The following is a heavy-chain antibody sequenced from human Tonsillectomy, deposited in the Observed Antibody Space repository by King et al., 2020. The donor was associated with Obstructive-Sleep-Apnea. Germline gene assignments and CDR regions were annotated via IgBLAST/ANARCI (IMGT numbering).Heavy chain of an antibody. CDR2: GYYTGIT. D-gene: IGHD6-19*01. CDR3: ARDEAVAGAGFFQR. J-gene: IGHJ1*01. CDR1: GGSISAYY. Sequence: VQLQESGPGLVKPSETLSLTCTVSGGSISAYYWSWVRQSPGTGLEWLGYGYYTGITRYNPSLTSRISISIDTSKNQFSLILSSVTAADTAVYYCARDEAVAGAGFFQRWGQGTLVTVSS. V-gene: IGHV4-59*01.